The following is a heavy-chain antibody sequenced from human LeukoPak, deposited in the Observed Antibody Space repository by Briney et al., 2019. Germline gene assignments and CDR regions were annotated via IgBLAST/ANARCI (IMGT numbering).Heavy chain of an antibody. J-gene: IGHJ4*02. CDR2: IYYSGST. V-gene: IGHV4-59*01. CDR1: GGSIRSYY. CDR3: AIMASYFRVGSCTAC. Sequence: KPSETLSLPCTVSGGSIRSYYWSWMRQPPGKGLEWIGYIYYSGSTNYNPSLKSRVTISVDTSKNQFSLKLSSVTAADTAVYYCAIMASYFRVGSCTACWGQGTLVTVSS. D-gene: IGHD2-15*01.